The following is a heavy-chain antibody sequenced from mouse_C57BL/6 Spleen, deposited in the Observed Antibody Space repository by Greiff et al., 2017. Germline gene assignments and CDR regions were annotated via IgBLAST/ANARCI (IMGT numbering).Heavy chain of an antibody. CDR2: INPSTGGT. D-gene: IGHD2-4*01. CDR1: GYSFTGYY. CDR3: ARFRDYDDYYAMDY. V-gene: IGHV1-42*01. Sequence: VQLQQSGPELVKPGASVKISCKASGYSFTGYYMNWVKQSPEKSLEWIGEINPSTGGTTYNQKFKAKATLTGDKSSSTAYMQLKSLTSEDTAVYYSARFRDYDDYYAMDYGGQGTSVTVAS. J-gene: IGHJ4*01.